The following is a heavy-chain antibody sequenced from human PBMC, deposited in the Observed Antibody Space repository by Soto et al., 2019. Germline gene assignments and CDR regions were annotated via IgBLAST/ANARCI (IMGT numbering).Heavy chain of an antibody. D-gene: IGHD1-1*01. J-gene: IGHJ4*02. CDR1: GYTFRDHD. V-gene: IGHV1-8*01. Sequence: QVQLVQSGAEVKKPGASVKVSCKASGYTFRDHDITWVRQASGQGPEWLGWMNPNSGDTGYAQNFQGRVTMTRDTSKRTAYMELSSLRSEDTAVYYCARVGGNWNDDYFDYWGQGTLVTVSS. CDR3: ARVGGNWNDDYFDY. CDR2: MNPNSGDT.